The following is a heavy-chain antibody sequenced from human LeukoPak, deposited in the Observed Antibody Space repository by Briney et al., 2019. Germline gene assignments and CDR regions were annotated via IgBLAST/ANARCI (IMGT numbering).Heavy chain of an antibody. CDR2: IKRKVDGATT. CDR1: GFTFTNAW. Sequence: GGSLKLSCAASGFTFTNAWMNWVRQAPGKGLEWIALIKRKVDGATTDYAAPVKGRFTISRDDSQNTLSLQMYSLKTEDTGVYFCTTGYATTSHDGYWGQGTLVTVSS. CDR3: TTGYATTSHDGY. V-gene: IGHV3-15*01. J-gene: IGHJ4*02. D-gene: IGHD2-2*01.